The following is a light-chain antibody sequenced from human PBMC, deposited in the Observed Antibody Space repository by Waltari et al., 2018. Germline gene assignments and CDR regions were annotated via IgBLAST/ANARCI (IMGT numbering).Light chain of an antibody. CDR2: DAS. CDR1: QNFSNY. CDR3: QQRLNWPVT. Sequence: DIVLTQSPATLSLSPGERATLSCRASQNFSNYLDWYQQKPGQAPRLLIDDASKTFTGTPARFSGSGSGTDFTLTIGSLEPDDFAVYYCQQRLNWPVTFGGGTKVEIK. J-gene: IGKJ4*01. V-gene: IGKV3-11*01.